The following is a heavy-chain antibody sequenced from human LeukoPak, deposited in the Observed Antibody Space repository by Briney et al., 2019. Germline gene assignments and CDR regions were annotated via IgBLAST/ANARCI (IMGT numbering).Heavy chain of an antibody. CDR1: GFTFSSYS. D-gene: IGHD3-3*01. Sequence: GGSLRLSCAASGFTFSSYSMNWVRQAPGKGLEWVSSISSSSSYIYYADSVKGRFTISRDNAKNSLYLQMNSLRAEDTAVYYCARDRYDFWSGYPDAFDMWGQGTMDTVSS. CDR3: ARDRYDFWSGYPDAFDM. V-gene: IGHV3-21*01. J-gene: IGHJ3*02. CDR2: ISSSSSYI.